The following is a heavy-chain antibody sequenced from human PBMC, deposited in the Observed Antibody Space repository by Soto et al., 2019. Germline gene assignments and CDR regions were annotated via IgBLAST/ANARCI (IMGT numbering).Heavy chain of an antibody. CDR1: GGSISSGGYY. V-gene: IGHV4-31*03. J-gene: IGHJ4*02. D-gene: IGHD6-13*01. CDR2: IYYSGST. Sequence: NPSETLSLTCTVSGGSISSGGYYWSWIRQHPGKGLEWIGYIYYSGSTYYNPSLKSRVTISVDTSKNQFSLKLSSVTAADTAVYYCARAGIAAAGISGLGNFDYWGQGTLVTVSS. CDR3: ARAGIAAAGISGLGNFDY.